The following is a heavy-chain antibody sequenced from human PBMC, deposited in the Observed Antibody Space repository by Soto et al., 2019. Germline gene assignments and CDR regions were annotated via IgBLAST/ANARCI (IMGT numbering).Heavy chain of an antibody. CDR3: ARKGYYYDSSGQHDAFDI. CDR2: INPSGGST. J-gene: IGHJ3*02. CDR1: GYTFTSYY. Sequence: ASVKVSCKASGYTFTSYYMHWVRQAPGQGLEWMGIINPSGGSTSYAQKFQGRVTMTRDTSTSTVYMELSSLRSEDTAVYYCARKGYYYDSSGQHDAFDIWGQGTMVTVSS. V-gene: IGHV1-46*01. D-gene: IGHD3-22*01.